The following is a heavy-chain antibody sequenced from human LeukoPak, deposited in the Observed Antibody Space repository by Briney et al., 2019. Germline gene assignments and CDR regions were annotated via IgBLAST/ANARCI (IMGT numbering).Heavy chain of an antibody. J-gene: IGHJ4*02. CDR1: GFTFSSYS. Sequence: GGSLRLSCAASGFTFSSYSMNWVRQAPGKGLEWVSSISSSSSYIYYADSVKGRFTISRDNAKNSLYLQMNSLRAEDTAVYYCARDAWIAVATDYYFDYWGQGTLVTVSS. V-gene: IGHV3-21*01. D-gene: IGHD6-19*01. CDR3: ARDAWIAVATDYYFDY. CDR2: ISSSSSYI.